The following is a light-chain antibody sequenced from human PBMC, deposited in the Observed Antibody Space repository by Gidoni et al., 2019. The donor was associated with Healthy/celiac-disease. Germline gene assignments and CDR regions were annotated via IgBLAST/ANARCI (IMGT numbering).Light chain of an antibody. CDR2: GAS. Sequence: ELVLTQSPGTLALSPGERATLSCRVSQSVSSSYLAWSQQKPGQARRLLIYGASSRATGIPDRFSGSGSGTDCTRTISRLEPEDFAVYYCQQYGSSQFTFGPGTKVDIK. CDR3: QQYGSSQFT. CDR1: QSVSSSY. J-gene: IGKJ3*01. V-gene: IGKV3-20*01.